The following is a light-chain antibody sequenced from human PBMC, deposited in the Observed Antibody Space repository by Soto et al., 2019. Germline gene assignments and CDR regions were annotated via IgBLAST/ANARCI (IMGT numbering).Light chain of an antibody. Sequence: EIVMTQSPATLSVSPGEGATLSCRASQSLSINLAWYQQKPGQAPRLLIYGISNRVPGIPVRFSASGSGTEFTLPISSLQSEDVAVYYCQQYNSWPLTFGGGTKVQI. J-gene: IGKJ4*01. CDR3: QQYNSWPLT. V-gene: IGKV3-15*01. CDR2: GIS. CDR1: QSLSIN.